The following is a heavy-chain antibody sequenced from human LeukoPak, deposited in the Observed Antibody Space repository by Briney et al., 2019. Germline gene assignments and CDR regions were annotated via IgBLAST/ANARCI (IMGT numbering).Heavy chain of an antibody. Sequence: SETLSLTCTVSGGSISSYYWSWIRQPPGKGLEWIGYIYYSGSTNYNPSLKSRVTISVDTSKNQFSLKLSSVTAADTAVYYCARASMVRGVNPEAFDIWGQGTMVTVSS. CDR3: ARASMVRGVNPEAFDI. D-gene: IGHD3-10*01. J-gene: IGHJ3*02. CDR1: GGSISSYY. CDR2: IYYSGST. V-gene: IGHV4-59*01.